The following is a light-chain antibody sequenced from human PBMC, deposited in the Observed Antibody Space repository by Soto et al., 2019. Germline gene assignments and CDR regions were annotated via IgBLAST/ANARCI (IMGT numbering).Light chain of an antibody. CDR3: QSYDSSLSGSYV. J-gene: IGLJ1*01. CDR2: GNS. CDR1: SSNIGAGYD. V-gene: IGLV1-40*01. Sequence: SVLXQPPSVSGAPGQRVTISCTGSSSNIGAGYDVHWYQQLPGTAPKLLIYGNSNRPSGVPDRFSGSKSGTSASLAITGLQAEDEADYYCQSYDSSLSGSYVFGTGTKVTVL.